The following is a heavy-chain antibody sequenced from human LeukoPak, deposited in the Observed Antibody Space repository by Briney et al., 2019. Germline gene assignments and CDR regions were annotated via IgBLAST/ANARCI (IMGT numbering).Heavy chain of an antibody. CDR1: GGSICDYY. D-gene: IGHD1-26*01. Sequence: SETLSLTCTVSGGSICDYYWSWLRQPPGKGLEWIGYLYYSRNTNYSPSLKSRVTISADTSKTQVYLKLRSVTAADTAVYYCVRDLWGAGCTQYWGQGILVTVS. J-gene: IGHJ4*02. V-gene: IGHV4-59*01. CDR2: LYYSRNT. CDR3: VRDLWGAGCTQY.